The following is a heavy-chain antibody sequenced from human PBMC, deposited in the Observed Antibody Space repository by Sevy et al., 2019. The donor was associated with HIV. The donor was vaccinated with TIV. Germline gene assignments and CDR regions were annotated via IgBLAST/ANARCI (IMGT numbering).Heavy chain of an antibody. CDR2: ISSTSNTI. V-gene: IGHV3-48*01. D-gene: IGHD3-16*01. J-gene: IGHJ3*02. CDR3: ARIGMITFGGAARGAFDI. CDR1: GFTFSTYN. Sequence: GGSLRLSCAASGFTFSTYNMHWVRQAPGKGLEWVSYISSTSNTIYYADSVKGRFTISSDNADNSLYLQMKSLRAEDTAQYYCARIGMITFGGAARGAFDIWGQGTMVTVSS.